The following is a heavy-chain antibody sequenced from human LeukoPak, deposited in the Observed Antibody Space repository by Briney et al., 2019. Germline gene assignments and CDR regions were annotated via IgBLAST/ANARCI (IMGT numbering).Heavy chain of an antibody. Sequence: GGSLRLSCVGSGYTFTTYGMSWGRQAPGKGLEWGSGLDNNGDNTYYADSVKGRFTISRDNSKNTLYLQMNSLRVEDTAVYYCAKIAETSGTYGQGFDYWGQGTLVTVSS. CDR3: AKIAETSGTYGQGFDY. D-gene: IGHD1-26*01. CDR1: GYTFTTYG. CDR2: LDNNGDNT. J-gene: IGHJ4*02. V-gene: IGHV3-23*01.